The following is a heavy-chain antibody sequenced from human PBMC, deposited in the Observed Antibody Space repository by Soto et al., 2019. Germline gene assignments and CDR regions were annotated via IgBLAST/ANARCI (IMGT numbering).Heavy chain of an antibody. CDR1: GFSFSTFG. J-gene: IGHJ4*03. V-gene: IGHV3-33*01. Sequence: AQLVESGGGLVRPGRSLRLSCSASGFSFSTFGMHWVRQAPGKGLEWVGVIWNDGSNQKYGDSVRGRFTISRDNSNNILYLWLNNVRDEDTAVYYCVRELSYSSSSDLWGHGTLVTVSS. CDR3: VRELSYSSSSDL. CDR2: IWNDGSNQ. D-gene: IGHD6-6*01.